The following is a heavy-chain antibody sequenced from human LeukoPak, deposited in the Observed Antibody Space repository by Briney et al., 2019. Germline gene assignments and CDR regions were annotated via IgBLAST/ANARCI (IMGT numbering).Heavy chain of an antibody. D-gene: IGHD3-3*01. V-gene: IGHV1-58*02. CDR1: GFTFTSSA. CDR2: IVVGSGNT. Sequence: SVKVSCKASGFTFTSSAMQWVRQARGQRLEWIGWIVVGSGNTNYAQKFQERVTITRDMSTSTAYMELSSLRSEDTAVYYCAADPAYYDFWSGYYKGDAFDIWGQGTTVTVSS. CDR3: AADPAYYDFWSGYYKGDAFDI. J-gene: IGHJ3*02.